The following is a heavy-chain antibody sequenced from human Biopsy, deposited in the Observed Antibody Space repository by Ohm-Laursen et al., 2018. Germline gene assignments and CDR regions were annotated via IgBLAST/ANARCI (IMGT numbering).Heavy chain of an antibody. CDR3: ARGTGKYYVYGAFDI. CDR1: GDSISNDY. D-gene: IGHD3/OR15-3a*01. Sequence: ETLSLTCAVSGDSISNDYWSWIRQSAGQGLEWIGRIHTSGSTNHNLSLKSRVTMSVDTSKNQFSLKLRSVTAADTAVYYCARGTGKYYVYGAFDIWGQGTMVTVSS. CDR2: IHTSGST. J-gene: IGHJ3*02. V-gene: IGHV4-4*07.